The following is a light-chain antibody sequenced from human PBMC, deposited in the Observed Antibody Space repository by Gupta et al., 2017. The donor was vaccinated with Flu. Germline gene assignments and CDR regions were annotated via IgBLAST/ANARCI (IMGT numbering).Light chain of an antibody. V-gene: IGLV2-14*01. CDR1: SSDIGAYNH. CDR2: GVT. J-gene: IGLJ2*01. CDR3: SSYTTSSTGV. Sequence: QSALTQPASVSGSPGQSITISCTGTSSDIGAYNHVSWYHPHPGNAPKLIIYGVTKRPSGVSDRFSVSKSGNTASLTISVLQAEDDADYYYSSYTTSSTGVFGGGTKLTVL.